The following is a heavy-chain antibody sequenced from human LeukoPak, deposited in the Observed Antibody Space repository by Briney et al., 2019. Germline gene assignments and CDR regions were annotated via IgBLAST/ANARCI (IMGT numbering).Heavy chain of an antibody. CDR2: MNRNSGNT. Sequence: ASVKVSCKASGYTFTSYDINWVRHATGQGLEWMRWMNRNSGNTGYAQKFQGRVTMTRNTSISTAYMELSSLRSEDTAVYYCARARRNIVVVVAATQDPYYYYMDVWGKGTTVTISS. D-gene: IGHD2-15*01. J-gene: IGHJ6*03. V-gene: IGHV1-8*01. CDR1: GYTFTSYD. CDR3: ARARRNIVVVVAATQDPYYYYMDV.